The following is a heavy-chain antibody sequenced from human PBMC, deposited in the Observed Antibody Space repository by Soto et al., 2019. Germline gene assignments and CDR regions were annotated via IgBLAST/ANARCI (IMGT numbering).Heavy chain of an antibody. D-gene: IGHD3-22*01. CDR1: GYTITSGFY. Sequence: SETLSLTCGVSGYTITSGFYWGWVRQSPGKGLEWIGSISYSAKTFYNPSLASRLSNAVDTSMNQFSLRLTSVTAADTALYYCTRGAGAPWVRFDSWGQGTLVTVSS. V-gene: IGHV4-38-2*01. J-gene: IGHJ4*02. CDR3: TRGAGAPWVRFDS. CDR2: ISYSAKT.